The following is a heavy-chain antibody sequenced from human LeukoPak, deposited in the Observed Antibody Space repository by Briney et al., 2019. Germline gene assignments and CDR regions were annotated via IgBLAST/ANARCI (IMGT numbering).Heavy chain of an antibody. V-gene: IGHV1-24*01. CDR3: ARGFGYANDAFDI. CDR2: FDPEDGET. J-gene: IGHJ3*02. Sequence: ASVKVSCKVSGYTLTELSMHWVRQAPGKGLEWMGGFDPEDGETIYAQKCQGRVTITANKSTSTSIAYMELSSLTSEDTAVYYCARGFGYANDAFDIWGQGTMVTVSS. CDR1: GYTLTELS. D-gene: IGHD3-10*01.